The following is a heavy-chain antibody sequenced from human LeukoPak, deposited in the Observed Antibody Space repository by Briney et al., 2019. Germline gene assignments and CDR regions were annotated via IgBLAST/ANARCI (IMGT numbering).Heavy chain of an antibody. CDR3: AREVAGTAWIEY. CDR2: INHSGST. D-gene: IGHD6-19*01. Sequence: SETLSLACAVYGVSFSGYYWSWVRQPPGKGLEWIGEINHSGSTNYNPPLKSRVTISVDTSKNQFSLKLSSVTAADTAVYFCAREVAGTAWIEYWGQGTLVTVSS. CDR1: GVSFSGYY. V-gene: IGHV4-34*01. J-gene: IGHJ4*02.